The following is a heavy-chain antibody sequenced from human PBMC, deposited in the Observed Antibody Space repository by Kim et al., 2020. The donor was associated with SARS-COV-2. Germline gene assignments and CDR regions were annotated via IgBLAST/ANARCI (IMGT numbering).Heavy chain of an antibody. Sequence: PTLNSRVTISVDTSKNQFSLKLSSVTAADTAVYYCARIGSIVVRLGGMDVWGQGTTVTVSS. CDR3: ARIGSIVVRLGGMDV. D-gene: IGHD6-6*01. J-gene: IGHJ6*02. V-gene: IGHV4-30-2*04.